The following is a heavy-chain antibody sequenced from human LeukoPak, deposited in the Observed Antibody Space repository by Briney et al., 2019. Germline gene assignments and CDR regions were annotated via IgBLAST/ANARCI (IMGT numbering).Heavy chain of an antibody. CDR1: GGSISSSSYY. CDR2: IYYSGST. Sequence: SETLSLTCTVSGGSISSSSYYWGWIRQPPGKGLEWIGSIYYSGSTYYNPSFKSRVTISVDTSKNQFSLKLSSVTAADTAVYYCARHPPYYYDSSGLYAFDIWGQGTMVTVSS. J-gene: IGHJ3*02. CDR3: ARHPPYYYDSSGLYAFDI. D-gene: IGHD3-22*01. V-gene: IGHV4-39*01.